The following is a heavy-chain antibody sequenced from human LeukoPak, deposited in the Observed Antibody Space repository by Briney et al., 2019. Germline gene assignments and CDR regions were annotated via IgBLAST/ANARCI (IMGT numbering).Heavy chain of an antibody. CDR3: ARDLIVVVPAANNWFDP. Sequence: ASVKVSCKASGYTFTSYAMHWVRQAPGQGLEWMGWISAYNGNTNYAQKLQGRVTMTTDTSTSTAYMELRSLRSDDTAVYYCARDLIVVVPAANNWFDPWGQGTLVTVSS. CDR2: ISAYNGNT. J-gene: IGHJ5*02. D-gene: IGHD2-2*01. CDR1: GYTFTSYA. V-gene: IGHV1-18*01.